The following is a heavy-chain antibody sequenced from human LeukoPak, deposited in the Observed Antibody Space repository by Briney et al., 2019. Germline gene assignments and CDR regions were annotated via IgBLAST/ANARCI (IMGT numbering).Heavy chain of an antibody. V-gene: IGHV1-18*04. CDR1: GYTFTSYG. J-gene: IGHJ4*02. CDR2: ISAYNGNT. CDR3: ARASSGSMVRGVYDY. D-gene: IGHD3-10*01. Sequence: ASVKVSCKASGYTFTSYGISWVRQAPGQGLEWMGWISAYNGNTNYAQKLQGRVTMTTDTSTSTAYMELRSLRSDDTAVYYCARASSGSMVRGVYDYWGQGTPVTVSS.